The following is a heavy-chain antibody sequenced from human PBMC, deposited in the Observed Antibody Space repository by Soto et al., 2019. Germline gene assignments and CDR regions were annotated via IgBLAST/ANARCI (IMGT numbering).Heavy chain of an antibody. V-gene: IGHV4-61*01. CDR2: IYYTGST. CDR3: AGHRSGGYERGGVDY. D-gene: IGHD5-12*01. CDR1: GGSISSEYHY. J-gene: IGHJ4*02. Sequence: QVQLQESGPGLVKPSETLSLTCTVSGGSISSEYHYWSWIRQSPGKGLQWIGYIYYTGSTKYNPSLRNLVPVALDRSKGRFALSLTSITAADTAGYYWAGHRSGGYERGGVDYWGQGTLVTVSS.